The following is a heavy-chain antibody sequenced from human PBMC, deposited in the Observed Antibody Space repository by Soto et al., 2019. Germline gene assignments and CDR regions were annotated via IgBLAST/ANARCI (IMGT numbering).Heavy chain of an antibody. D-gene: IGHD2-8*01. V-gene: IGHV6-1*01. CDR2: TYYRSKWFY. CDR3: ARATHGAHWFDP. Sequence: PSQTLSLTCAISGDSVSSNSAAWNWIRQSPSRGLEWLGRTYYRSKWFYDHSVSLKSRITINPDTSKNQFSLRLNSVTPEDTAVYFRARATHGAHWFDPWGQGTLVTVS. J-gene: IGHJ5*02. CDR1: GDSVSSNSAA.